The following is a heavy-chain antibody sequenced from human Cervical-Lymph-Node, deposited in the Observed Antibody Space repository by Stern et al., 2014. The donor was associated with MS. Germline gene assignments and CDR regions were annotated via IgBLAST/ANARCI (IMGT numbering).Heavy chain of an antibody. CDR1: GGSISSYY. V-gene: IGHV4-59*08. Sequence: QVQLVQSGPGLVKPSETLSLTCSVSGGSISSYYWNWIRQPPGKGLEWIANVHYSGTTNYNPSLKKRGTILLNTSMNKLSPNLTSVTAADTAVYYCAGSGTYYPDYWGQGILVTVSS. CDR3: AGSGTYYPDY. J-gene: IGHJ4*02. CDR2: VHYSGTT. D-gene: IGHD3-3*01.